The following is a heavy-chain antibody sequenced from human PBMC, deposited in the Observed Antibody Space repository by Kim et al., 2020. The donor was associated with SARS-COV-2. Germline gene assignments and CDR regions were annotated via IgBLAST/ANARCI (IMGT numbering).Heavy chain of an antibody. J-gene: IGHJ6*02. Sequence: AQKFQGRVTMTSDTSTRTVDMGLSSLRSEDTAVYYCAREGVSCYYNGMDVWGQGTTVTVSS. V-gene: IGHV1-46*01. CDR3: AREGVSCYYNGMDV. D-gene: IGHD3-3*01.